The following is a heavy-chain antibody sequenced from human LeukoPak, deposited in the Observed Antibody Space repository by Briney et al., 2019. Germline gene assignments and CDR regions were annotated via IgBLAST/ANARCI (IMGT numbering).Heavy chain of an antibody. Sequence: ASVKVSCKASGYTFTSYAMHWVRQAPGQRLEWMGWINAGNGNTKYSQKFQGRVTITRDTSASTAYMELGSLRSEDTAVHYCARGPKGNGDYYFDYWGQGTLVTVSS. CDR3: ARGPKGNGDYYFDY. D-gene: IGHD3-10*01. V-gene: IGHV1-3*01. J-gene: IGHJ4*02. CDR2: INAGNGNT. CDR1: GYTFTSYA.